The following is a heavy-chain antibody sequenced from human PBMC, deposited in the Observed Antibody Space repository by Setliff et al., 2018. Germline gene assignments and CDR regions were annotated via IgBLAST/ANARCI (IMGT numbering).Heavy chain of an antibody. CDR1: GFRFTSFG. D-gene: IGHD3-16*01. Sequence: GASVKVSCKTSGFRFTSFGFSWVRQAPGQGLEWMGWISPYSGESNYAQKFQDRLTVTADTSTKTTYMELRSLTSDDTAVYFCTRSRGPRVVLAADFDFWSQGTLVTSPQ. CDR2: ISPYSGES. V-gene: IGHV1-18*01. J-gene: IGHJ4*02. CDR3: TRSRGPRVVLAADFDF.